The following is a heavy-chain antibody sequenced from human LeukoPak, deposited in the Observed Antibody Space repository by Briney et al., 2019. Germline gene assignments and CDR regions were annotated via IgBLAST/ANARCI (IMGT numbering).Heavy chain of an antibody. CDR2: IYYSGIT. V-gene: IGHV4-59*01. Sequence: KPSETLSLTCTVSGGSISSSYGSWIRQPPGKGLEWIGYIYYSGITNYNPSLKSRVTISLDTSKNQFSLKLNSVTAADTAVYYCARASGAFDYWGQGALVTVSS. CDR1: GGSISSSY. CDR3: ARASGAFDY. J-gene: IGHJ4*02.